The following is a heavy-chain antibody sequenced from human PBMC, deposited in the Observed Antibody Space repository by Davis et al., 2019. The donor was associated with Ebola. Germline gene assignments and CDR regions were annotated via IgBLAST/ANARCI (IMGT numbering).Heavy chain of an antibody. J-gene: IGHJ4*02. CDR3: AREIKRAVQGSFFEN. D-gene: IGHD3-16*02. CDR2: MNPNSGNT. Sequence: ASVKVSCKASGYTFTNYDVHWVRQATGQGLEWIGWMNPNSGNTGYGQKFKGRVTMTRNTSINTAYMQLSSLRSEDSAVYYCAREIKRAVQGSFFENWGQGTLVTVSS. CDR1: GYTFTNYD. V-gene: IGHV1-8*01.